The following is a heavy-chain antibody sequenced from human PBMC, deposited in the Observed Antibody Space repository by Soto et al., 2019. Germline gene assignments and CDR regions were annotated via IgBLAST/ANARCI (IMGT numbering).Heavy chain of an antibody. CDR2: IKQDGSEK. V-gene: IGHV3-7*01. Sequence: PGGSLRLSCAASGFTFSSYWMSWVRQAPGKGLEWVANIKQDGSEKYYVDSVKGRFTISRDNAKNSLYLQMNSLRAEDTAVYYCTTRGLLYASSGMDVWGQGTTVTVSS. J-gene: IGHJ6*02. D-gene: IGHD3-16*01. CDR1: GFTFSSYW. CDR3: TTRGLLYASSGMDV.